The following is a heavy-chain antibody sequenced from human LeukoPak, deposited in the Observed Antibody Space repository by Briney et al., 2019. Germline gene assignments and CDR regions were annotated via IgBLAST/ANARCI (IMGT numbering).Heavy chain of an antibody. CDR2: IIPIFGTA. D-gene: IGHD6-19*01. CDR1: GGTFSSYA. V-gene: IGHV1-69*06. J-gene: IGHJ6*03. CDR3: ARGVAGTYYYYYMDV. Sequence: SVKVSFKASGGTFSSYAISWVRQAPGQGLEWMGGIIPIFGTANYAQKFQGRVTITADKSTSTAYMELSRLRSDDTALYYCARGVAGTYYYYYMDVWGKGTTVTVSS.